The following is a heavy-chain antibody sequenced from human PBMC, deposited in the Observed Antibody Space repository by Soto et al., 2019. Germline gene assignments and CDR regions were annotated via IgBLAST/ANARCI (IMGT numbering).Heavy chain of an antibody. V-gene: IGHV4-59*01. D-gene: IGHD2-21*02. Sequence: QVQLQESGPGRVKPSETLSLTCTVSDVSISSYYWSWVRQPPGKGLEWIGYVYYSGSTNSNPSLKSRVTTSVDTLRNRFSLKLSSVTAADTAVYYCATGGNCGGDCLYFDYWGQGTLVTVSS. CDR3: ATGGNCGGDCLYFDY. J-gene: IGHJ4*02. CDR2: VYYSGST. CDR1: DVSISSYY.